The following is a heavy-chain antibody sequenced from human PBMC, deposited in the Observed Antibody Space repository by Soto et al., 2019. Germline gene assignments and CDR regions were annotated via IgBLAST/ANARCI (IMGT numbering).Heavy chain of an antibody. V-gene: IGHV4-39*01. CDR1: GGSISSSSYY. Sequence: SETLSLTCTVSGGSISSSSYYWGWIRQPPGKGLEWIGSIYYSGSTYYNPSLKSRVTISVDTSKNQFSLKLSSVTAADTAVYYCARLDDYGDLRAAFDIWGQGTMVTVSS. CDR3: ARLDDYGDLRAAFDI. CDR2: IYYSGST. D-gene: IGHD4-17*01. J-gene: IGHJ3*02.